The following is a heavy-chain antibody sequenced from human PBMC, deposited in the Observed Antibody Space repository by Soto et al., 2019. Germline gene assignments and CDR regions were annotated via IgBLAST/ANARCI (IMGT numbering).Heavy chain of an antibody. Sequence: QVQLQESGPGLVKPSETLSLTCTVSGGSISSYYWNWIRQPPGKGREWIGHIYHSGSTNYNPSLKSRVTMSVDTSKNHFSLKLNSVTAADTAVYYCARGKDTAMGYYYYYYLDVWGKGTTVTVSS. CDR1: GGSISSYY. J-gene: IGHJ6*03. D-gene: IGHD5-18*01. CDR3: ARGKDTAMGYYYYYYLDV. CDR2: IYHSGST. V-gene: IGHV4-59*01.